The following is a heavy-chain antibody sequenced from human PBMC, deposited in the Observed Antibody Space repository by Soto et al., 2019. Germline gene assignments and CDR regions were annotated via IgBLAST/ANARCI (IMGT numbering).Heavy chain of an antibody. CDR2: ISGSGGST. D-gene: IGHD2-15*01. J-gene: IGHJ3*02. Sequence: PGGSLRLSCAASGFTFSSYAMSWVRQAPGKGLKWVSAISGSGGSTYYADSVKGRFTISRDNSKNTLYLQMNSLRAEDTAVYYCAKEGGDIVVVVAATWFLGAFDIWGQGTMVTVSS. V-gene: IGHV3-23*01. CDR3: AKEGGDIVVVVAATWFLGAFDI. CDR1: GFTFSSYA.